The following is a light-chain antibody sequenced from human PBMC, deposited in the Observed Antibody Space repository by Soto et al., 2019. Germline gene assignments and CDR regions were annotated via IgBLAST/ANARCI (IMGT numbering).Light chain of an antibody. CDR3: QQYNNWPPYT. CDR2: GAS. V-gene: IGKV3-20*01. CDR1: QSVSGSY. Sequence: EIVLTQSPGTLSLSPGEGATLSCRASQSVSGSYLAWYQQKPGQAPRLLIYGASSRATGIPDRFSGSGSGTEFTLTISSLQSEDFAVYYCQQYNNWPPYTFGQGTKLEIK. J-gene: IGKJ2*01.